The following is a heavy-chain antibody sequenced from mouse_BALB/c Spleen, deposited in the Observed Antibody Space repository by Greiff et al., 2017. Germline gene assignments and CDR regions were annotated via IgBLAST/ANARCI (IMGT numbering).Heavy chain of an antibody. V-gene: IGHV5-6-5*01. CDR1: GFTFSSYA. Sequence: EVQLVESGGGLVKPGGSLKLSCAASGFTFSSYAMSWVRQTPEKRLEWVASISSGGSTYYPDSVKGRFTISRDNARNILYLQMSSLRSEDTAMYYCARGGAIYDGYSAWFAYWGQGTLVTVSA. D-gene: IGHD2-3*01. CDR2: ISSGGST. CDR3: ARGGAIYDGYSAWFAY. J-gene: IGHJ3*01.